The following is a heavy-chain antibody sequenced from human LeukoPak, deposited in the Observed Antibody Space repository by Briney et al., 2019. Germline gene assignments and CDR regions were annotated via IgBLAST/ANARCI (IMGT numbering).Heavy chain of an antibody. D-gene: IGHD2-21*01. V-gene: IGHV3-23*01. CDR3: AKDFRIGYSAHFDY. CDR1: GFTFRSHA. CDR2: IYENGGTT. J-gene: IGHJ4*02. Sequence: GGSLRLSCVGSGFTFRSHAMSWVRQAPETGLEFVSGIYENGGTTYYADSVKGRFSISRDNSNNTLYLQMDSLRGEDTAVYYCAKDFRIGYSAHFDYWGQGALVTVSS.